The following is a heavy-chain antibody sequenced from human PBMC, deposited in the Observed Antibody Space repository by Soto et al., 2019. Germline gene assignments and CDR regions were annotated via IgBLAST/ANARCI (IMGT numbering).Heavy chain of an antibody. CDR2: FYHSGNS. V-gene: IGHV4-59*01. CDR1: GGSIRGYY. D-gene: IGHD5-18*01. J-gene: IGHJ6*02. CDR3: ARISSVACYSYFKDGLEV. Sequence: PSETLSLTCSVSGGSIRGYYWSWIRQSPEKGLEWIGYFYHSGNSNYNPSLKSRVTISVDTSKNQLSLSLRSVTAADTAVYFCARISSVACYSYFKDGLEVWGPGTTENVFS.